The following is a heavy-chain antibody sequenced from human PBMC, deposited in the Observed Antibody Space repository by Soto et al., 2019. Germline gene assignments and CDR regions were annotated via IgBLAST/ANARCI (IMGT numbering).Heavy chain of an antibody. V-gene: IGHV2-5*02. Sequence: QITLKESGPTLVKPTQTLTLTCTFSGFSLSSTRMAVGWIRQPPGKALEWLALIYWDDDKRYSPFLKSRLTITKNPSKTQVVRTISNMDPVNTARYYCAHIVVAGLGYYFDYWGQGTLVTVS. CDR2: IYWDDDK. CDR3: AHIVVAGLGYYFDY. J-gene: IGHJ4*02. CDR1: GFSLSSTRMA. D-gene: IGHD6-19*01.